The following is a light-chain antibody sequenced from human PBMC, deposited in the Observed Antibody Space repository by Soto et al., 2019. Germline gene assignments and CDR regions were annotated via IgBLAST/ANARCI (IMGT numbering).Light chain of an antibody. CDR3: QQSYSTPYT. V-gene: IGKV1-6*01. CDR2: AAS. Sequence: AIPLTQSPSSLSASVGDRVTITCRASQGIRSALGWYQQKPGKVPKLLIYAASTLQSGVPSRFSGSGFGTDFTLTISSLQPEDFATYYCQQSYSTPYTFGQGTKLEIK. CDR1: QGIRSA. J-gene: IGKJ2*01.